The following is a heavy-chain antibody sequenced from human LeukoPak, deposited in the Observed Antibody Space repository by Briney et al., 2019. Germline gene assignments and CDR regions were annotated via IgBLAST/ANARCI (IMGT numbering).Heavy chain of an antibody. D-gene: IGHD3-22*01. Sequence: ASVKVSCKASGYTFTGYYMHWVRQAPGQGLEWMGWINPNSGDTNYSQKFQGRVSMTRDTSINTAYMELSRLTSDDTAVYYCARDSSGYDAFDIWGQGTMVTVSS. J-gene: IGHJ3*02. CDR1: GYTFTGYY. CDR2: INPNSGDT. CDR3: ARDSSGYDAFDI. V-gene: IGHV1-2*02.